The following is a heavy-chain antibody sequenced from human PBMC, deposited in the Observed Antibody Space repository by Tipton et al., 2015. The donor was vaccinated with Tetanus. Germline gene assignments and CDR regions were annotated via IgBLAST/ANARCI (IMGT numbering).Heavy chain of an antibody. CDR3: ARTTRRWLHPDY. D-gene: IGHD5-24*01. CDR1: GVSISGYY. V-gene: IGHV4-4*07. Sequence: TLSLTCTVPGVSISGYYWSWIRQPAGKGLEWIGRVDRSGTTTYNPSLKGRVTMSLDTSKNQFSLKLTSVTAADTAMYYCARTTRRWLHPDYWGQGTLVTVSS. J-gene: IGHJ4*02. CDR2: VDRSGTT.